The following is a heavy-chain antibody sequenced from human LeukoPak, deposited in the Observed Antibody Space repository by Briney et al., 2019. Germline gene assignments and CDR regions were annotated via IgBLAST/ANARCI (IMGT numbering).Heavy chain of an antibody. CDR3: ASGGDWFDY. D-gene: IGHD2-21*02. CDR1: GYSFTNYW. CDR2: ISPDGSDT. J-gene: IGHJ4*02. Sequence: GESLKISCKGSGYSFTNYWIGWVRQMPGKGLEWMGIISPDGSDTRYSPSFQGQVTISADKAITTAYLQWSSLKASDTAMYYCASGGDWFDYWGQGTPVTVSS. V-gene: IGHV5-51*01.